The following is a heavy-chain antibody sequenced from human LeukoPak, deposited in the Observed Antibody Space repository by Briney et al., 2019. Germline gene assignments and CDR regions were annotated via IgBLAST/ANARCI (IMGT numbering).Heavy chain of an antibody. D-gene: IGHD5-18*01. V-gene: IGHV3-23*01. Sequence: GGSLRLSCAASGFTVSSNYMSWVRQAPGKGLEWVSAISGSGGSTYYADSVKGRFTISRDNSKNTLYLPMNSLRAEDTAVYYCAKGGYSYGSGVDYWGQGTLVTVSS. J-gene: IGHJ4*02. CDR2: ISGSGGST. CDR1: GFTVSSNY. CDR3: AKGGYSYGSGVDY.